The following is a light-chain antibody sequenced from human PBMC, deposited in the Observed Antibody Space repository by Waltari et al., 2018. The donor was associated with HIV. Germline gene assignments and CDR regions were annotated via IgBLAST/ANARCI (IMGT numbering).Light chain of an antibody. CDR2: NTD. J-gene: IGLJ3*02. CDR3: LLYMASGRV. CDR1: SASVPSAYY. V-gene: IGLV8-61*01. Sequence: QTVVTQEPSFSVSPGGTITLTSGLSSASVPSAYYPSWYQQTTGQPPRTLIYNTDTRSSGVPDRFSGSIVGNKAALTITGAQSEDESDYYCLLYMASGRVFGGGTRLTVL.